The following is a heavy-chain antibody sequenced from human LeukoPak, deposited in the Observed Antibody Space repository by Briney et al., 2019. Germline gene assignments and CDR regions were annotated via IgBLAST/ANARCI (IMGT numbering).Heavy chain of an antibody. J-gene: IGHJ2*01. V-gene: IGHV4-39*07. D-gene: IGHD1-26*01. Sequence: PSETLSLTCTVSGGSISSSSYYWGWIRQPPGKGLERIGSIYYSGSTYYNPSLKSRVTISVDKSKNQFSLKLSSVTAADTAVYYCAREVGATKDWYFDLWGRGTLVTVSS. CDR1: GGSISSSSYY. CDR2: IYYSGST. CDR3: AREVGATKDWYFDL.